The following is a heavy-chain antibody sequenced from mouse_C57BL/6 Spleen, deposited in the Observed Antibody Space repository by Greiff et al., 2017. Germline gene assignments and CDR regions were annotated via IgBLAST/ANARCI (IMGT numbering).Heavy chain of an antibody. Sequence: QVQLQQPGAELVRPGSSVKLSCKASGYTFTSYWMHWVKQRPIQGLEWIGNIDPSDSETNYNQKFKDKATLTVDKSSSTAYMQLRSLTSEDSAVYYCARGPSPGAMDYWGQGTSVTVSS. V-gene: IGHV1-52*01. CDR1: GYTFTSYW. D-gene: IGHD4-1*01. J-gene: IGHJ4*01. CDR2: IDPSDSET. CDR3: ARGPSPGAMDY.